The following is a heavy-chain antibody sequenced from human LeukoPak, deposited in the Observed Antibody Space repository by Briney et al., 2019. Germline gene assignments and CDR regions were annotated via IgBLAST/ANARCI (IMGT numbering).Heavy chain of an antibody. CDR3: ARVLPLIAVAGPYFDY. CDR2: IYYSGST. Sequence: SETLSLTCTVSGGSISSSSYYWGWIRQPPGKGLEWIGSIYYSGSTYYNPSLKSRVTISVDTSKNQFSLKLSSVTAVDTAVYYCARVLPLIAVAGPYFDYWGQGTLVTVSS. J-gene: IGHJ4*02. D-gene: IGHD6-19*01. V-gene: IGHV4-39*07. CDR1: GGSISSSSYY.